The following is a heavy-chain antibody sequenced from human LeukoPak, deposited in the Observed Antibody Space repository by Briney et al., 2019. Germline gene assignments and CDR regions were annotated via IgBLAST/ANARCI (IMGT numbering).Heavy chain of an antibody. Sequence: GGSLRLSCAASGFTFSSYAMHWVRQAPGKGLEWVAVISYDGSNKYYADSVKGRFTISRDNSKNTLYLQMNSLRAEDTAVYYCAKGGGYCSSTSCYGAFDIWGQGTMVTVSS. V-gene: IGHV3-30-3*01. CDR2: ISYDGSNK. CDR3: AKGGGYCSSTSCYGAFDI. J-gene: IGHJ3*02. CDR1: GFTFSSYA. D-gene: IGHD2-2*01.